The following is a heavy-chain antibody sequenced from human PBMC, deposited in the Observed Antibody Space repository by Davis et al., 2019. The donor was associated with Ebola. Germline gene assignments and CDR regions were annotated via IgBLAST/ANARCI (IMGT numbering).Heavy chain of an antibody. D-gene: IGHD1-26*01. V-gene: IGHV3-64*04. J-gene: IGHJ4*02. CDR1: GFTFSSYA. CDR2: ISSNGGST. CDR3: AKVRAIVGANYFDY. Sequence: GESLKISCSASGFTFSSYAMHWVRQAPGKGLEYVSAISSNGGSTYYADSVKGRFTISRDNSKNTLYLQMNSLRAEDTAVYYCAKVRAIVGANYFDYWGQGTLVTVSS.